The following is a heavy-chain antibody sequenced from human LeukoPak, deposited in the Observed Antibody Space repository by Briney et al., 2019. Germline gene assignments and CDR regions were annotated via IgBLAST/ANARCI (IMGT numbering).Heavy chain of an antibody. D-gene: IGHD6-19*01. Sequence: ASVKVSCKASGYTFTGYYMHWVRQAPGQGLGWMGWINPNSGGTNYARKFQGRVTMTRDTSISTAYMELSRLRSDDTAVYYCARDPRQWLVNWFDPWGQGTLVTVSS. CDR3: ARDPRQWLVNWFDP. J-gene: IGHJ5*02. CDR1: GYTFTGYY. CDR2: INPNSGGT. V-gene: IGHV1-2*02.